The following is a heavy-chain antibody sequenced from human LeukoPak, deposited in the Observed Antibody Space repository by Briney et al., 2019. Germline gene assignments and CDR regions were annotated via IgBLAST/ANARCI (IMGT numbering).Heavy chain of an antibody. Sequence: GGSLRLSCAASGFTFSSYSMNWVRQAPGKGLEWVSSISSSSSYIYYADSVKGRFTISRDNAKNSLYLQMNSLRAEDTAVYYCARDRGYYDFWSGYFYYYYMDVWGKGTMVTVSS. D-gene: IGHD3-3*01. CDR2: ISSSSSYI. J-gene: IGHJ6*03. CDR3: ARDRGYYDFWSGYFYYYYMDV. V-gene: IGHV3-21*01. CDR1: GFTFSSYS.